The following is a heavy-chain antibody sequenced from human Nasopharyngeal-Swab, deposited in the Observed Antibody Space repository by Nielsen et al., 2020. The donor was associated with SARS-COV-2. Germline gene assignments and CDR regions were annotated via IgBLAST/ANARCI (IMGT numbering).Heavy chain of an antibody. CDR3: ARVPLPQWENDAFDI. V-gene: IGHV3-30-3*01. CDR2: ISYDGSNK. J-gene: IGHJ3*02. Sequence: GGSLRLSCAASGFTFSSYAMHWVRQAPGKGLEWVAVISYDGSNKYYADSVKGRFTISRDNSKNTLYLQMNSLRAEDTAVYYCARVPLPQWENDAFDIWGQGTMVTVSS. D-gene: IGHD1-26*01. CDR1: GFTFSSYA.